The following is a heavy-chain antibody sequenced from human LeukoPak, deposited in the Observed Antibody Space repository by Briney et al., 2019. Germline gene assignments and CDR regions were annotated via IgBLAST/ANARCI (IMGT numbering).Heavy chain of an antibody. V-gene: IGHV4-38-2*02. CDR3: ARQGGDIVVVPAAPRFDP. CDR2: ISHFGTT. Sequence: SETLSLTCTVSGYSINNGYNWGWIRQPPGRGLEWIEYISHFGTTYYNPSLKHRLTISEDTSKNQFSLSLNSVTAADTAVYYCARQGGDIVVVPAAPRFDPWGQRTLVTVSS. J-gene: IGHJ5*02. D-gene: IGHD2-2*01. CDR1: GYSINNGYN.